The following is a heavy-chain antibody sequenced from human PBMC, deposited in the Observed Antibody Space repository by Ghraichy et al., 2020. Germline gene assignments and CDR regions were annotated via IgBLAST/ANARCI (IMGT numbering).Heavy chain of an antibody. CDR3: ARVFCGGDWKNAFDI. CDR2: INHSGST. V-gene: IGHV4-34*01. J-gene: IGHJ3*02. D-gene: IGHD2-21*02. Sequence: SETLSLTCAVYGGSFSGNYWSWIRKRQGKGLGRIGEINHSGSTNYNPSLKSRVTISVDTYKNKYSLKLSSVSAADTAVYYCARVFCGGDWKNAFDIWGRGTMVTVSS. CDR1: GGSFSGNY.